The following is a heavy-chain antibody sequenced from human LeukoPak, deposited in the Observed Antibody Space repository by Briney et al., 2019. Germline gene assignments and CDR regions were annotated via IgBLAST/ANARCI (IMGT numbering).Heavy chain of an antibody. J-gene: IGHJ4*02. D-gene: IGHD3-22*01. CDR3: ARRGYYDYSGFDY. Sequence: PGGSLRLSCTASGFTFSNYEMNWVRQAPGKGLEWVSYISSSGSTIYYADSVKGRFTISRDNSKNSLYLQMKSLRAEDTALYYCARRGYYDYSGFDYWGQGTLVTVSS. V-gene: IGHV3-48*03. CDR2: ISSSGSTI. CDR1: GFTFSNYE.